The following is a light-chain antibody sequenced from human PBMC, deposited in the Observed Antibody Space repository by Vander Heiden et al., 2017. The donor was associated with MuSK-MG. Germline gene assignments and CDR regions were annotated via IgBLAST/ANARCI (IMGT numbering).Light chain of an antibody. Sequence: DIVMTQSPDSLAVSLGARATINCKSSQSVLYSANNKNYLAWYQQKPGQPPKLLIYWASTRESGVPDRFSGSGSGKDFTLTISSLQAEDVAVYYCQQYYSTITFGQGTRLEIK. CDR3: QQYYSTIT. J-gene: IGKJ5*01. V-gene: IGKV4-1*01. CDR2: WAS. CDR1: QSVLYSANNKNY.